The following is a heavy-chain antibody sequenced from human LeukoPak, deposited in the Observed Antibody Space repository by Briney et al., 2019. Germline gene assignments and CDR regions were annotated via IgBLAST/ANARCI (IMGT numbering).Heavy chain of an antibody. D-gene: IGHD2-2*01. CDR1: GYTPTELS. Sequence: ASVKVSCKVSGYTPTELSMHWVRQAPGKGLEWMGGFDPEDGETIYAQKFQGRVTMTEDTSTDTAYMELSSLRSEDTAVYYCATGVEKYQLLLPPFDYWGQGTLVTVSS. CDR3: ATGVEKYQLLLPPFDY. J-gene: IGHJ4*02. CDR2: FDPEDGET. V-gene: IGHV1-24*01.